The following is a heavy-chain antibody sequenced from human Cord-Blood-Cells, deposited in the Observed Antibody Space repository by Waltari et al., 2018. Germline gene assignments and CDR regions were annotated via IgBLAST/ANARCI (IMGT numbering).Heavy chain of an antibody. D-gene: IGHD1-26*01. CDR1: GYTFHGYY. V-gene: IGHV1-2*02. CDR3: ARDGSSGSYYRWFDP. CDR2: INPNSGGT. Sequence: QVQLVQSGAEVKKPGASATVSCKASGYTFHGYYMHWVPQAPGQGLEWMGWINPNSGGTNYAQKFQGRVTMTRDTSISTAYMELSRLRSDDTAVYYCARDGSSGSYYRWFDPWGQGTLVTVSS. J-gene: IGHJ5*02.